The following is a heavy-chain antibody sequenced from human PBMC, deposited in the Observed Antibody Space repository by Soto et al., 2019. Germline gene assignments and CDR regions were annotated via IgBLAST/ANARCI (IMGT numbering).Heavy chain of an antibody. CDR1: GFTVKNYQ. J-gene: IGHJ6*02. CDR2: IYSGGVT. CDR3: ARDPSTTGYSGLDV. Sequence: EVQLVESGGGLIQPGGSLRLSCEASGFTVKNYQMNWVRQAPGKGLEWVSVIYSGGVTYYPDSVKGRFTIIRDTSKNAVYLQMNSLRADDTAIYYWARDPSTTGYSGLDVWGQGTTVTVSS. V-gene: IGHV3-53*01.